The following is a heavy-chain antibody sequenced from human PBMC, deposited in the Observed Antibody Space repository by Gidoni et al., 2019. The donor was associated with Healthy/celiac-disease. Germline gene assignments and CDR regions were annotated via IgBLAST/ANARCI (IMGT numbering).Heavy chain of an antibody. CDR3: ARDPGIQLWLRAFDI. V-gene: IGHV3-30-3*01. CDR2: ISYDGSNK. J-gene: IGHJ3*02. Sequence: QVQLVVSGGGVVQPGRSLRLSCAASGFTFSSYAMHWVRQAPGQGLEWVAVISYDGSNKYYADSVKGRFTSSRDHSKNTLYLQMNSLRADDTAVYHCARDPGIQLWLRAFDIWGQGTMVTVSS. CDR1: GFTFSSYA. D-gene: IGHD5-18*01.